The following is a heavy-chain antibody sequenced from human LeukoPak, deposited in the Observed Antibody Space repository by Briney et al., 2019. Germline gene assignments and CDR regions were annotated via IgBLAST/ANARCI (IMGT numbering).Heavy chain of an antibody. J-gene: IGHJ4*02. CDR3: ARDDNYGIFVNVDY. CDR1: GYTFTCYG. CDR2: ISAYNGNT. V-gene: IGHV1-18*01. Sequence: ASVKVSCKASGYTFTCYGISWVRQAPGQGLEWMGWISAYNGNTNYARKLQGRVTMTTDTSTSTAYMELSSLRSDDTAVYYCARDDNYGIFVNVDYWGQGTLVTVSS. D-gene: IGHD4-11*01.